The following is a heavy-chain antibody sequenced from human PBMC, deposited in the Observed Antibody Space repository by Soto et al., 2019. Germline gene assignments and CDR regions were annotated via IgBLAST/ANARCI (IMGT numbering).Heavy chain of an antibody. CDR3: FREHYFSYHGMDV. CDR1: GFAFSGST. Sequence: GGSRRLSCAGSGFAFSGSTIHWVRQASGEGLEWVGRIRSKANSYATAYAASVKGRFIISRDDSKTTAYPQMSSLKIEDTAVYYCFREHYFSYHGMDVWGQGTTVTVSS. D-gene: IGHD1-26*01. CDR2: IRSKANSYAT. J-gene: IGHJ6*02. V-gene: IGHV3-73*01.